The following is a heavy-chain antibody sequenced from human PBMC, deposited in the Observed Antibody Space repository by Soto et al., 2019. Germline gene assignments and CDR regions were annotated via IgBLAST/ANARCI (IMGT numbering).Heavy chain of an antibody. CDR3: AADRYNWNDAPDAFDI. V-gene: IGHV1-58*02. CDR1: GFTFTSSA. Sequence: SVKVSCKAXGFTFTSSAMQWVRQARGQRLEWIGWIVVGSGNTNYAQKFQERVTITRDMSTSTAYMELSSLRSEDTAVYYCAADRYNWNDAPDAFDIWGQGTMVTVSS. J-gene: IGHJ3*02. CDR2: IVVGSGNT. D-gene: IGHD1-1*01.